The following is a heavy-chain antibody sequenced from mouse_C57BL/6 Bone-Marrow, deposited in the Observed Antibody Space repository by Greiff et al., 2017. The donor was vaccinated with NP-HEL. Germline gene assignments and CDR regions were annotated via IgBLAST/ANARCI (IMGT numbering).Heavy chain of an antibody. CDR1: GIDFSRYW. CDR2: INPDSSTI. D-gene: IGHD2-5*01. V-gene: IGHV4-1*01. J-gene: IGHJ4*01. Sequence: EVMLVESGGGLVQPGGSLKLSCAASGIDFSRYWMSWVRRAPGKGLEWIGEINPDSSTINYAPSLKDKFIISRDNAKNTLYLQMSKVRSEDTALYYCARRFYSNYVGNAMDYWGQGTSVTVSS. CDR3: ARRFYSNYVGNAMDY.